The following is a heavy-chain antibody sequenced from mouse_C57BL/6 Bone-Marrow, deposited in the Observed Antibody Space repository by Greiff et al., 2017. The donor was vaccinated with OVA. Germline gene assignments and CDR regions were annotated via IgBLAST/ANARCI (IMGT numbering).Heavy chain of an antibody. CDR1: GFNIKDDY. CDR3: TTHYGSSWGFAY. D-gene: IGHD1-1*01. Sequence: SGAELVRPGASVKLSCTASGFNIKDDYMHWVKQRPEQGLEWIGWIDPENGDTEYASKFQGKATITADTSSNTAYLQLSSLTSADTAVYYCTTHYGSSWGFAYWGQGTLVTVSA. J-gene: IGHJ3*01. V-gene: IGHV14-4*01. CDR2: IDPENGDT.